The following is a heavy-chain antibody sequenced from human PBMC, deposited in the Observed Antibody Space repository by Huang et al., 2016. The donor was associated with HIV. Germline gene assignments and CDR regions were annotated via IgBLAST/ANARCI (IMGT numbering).Heavy chain of an antibody. J-gene: IGHJ4*02. Sequence: QVQLKQWGAGLLKPSETLSLTCAVYGGAFRGSSWYWIRQFPEKGLEWLGDINHNGKIIYNPALSSRITISTDTSKNHFSLHLTSVTAADTALYYCARGFNYYASDNLGVYYFDSWGLGTLVTVSP. CDR1: GGAFRGSS. CDR2: INHNGKI. D-gene: IGHD3-10*01. V-gene: IGHV4-34*02. CDR3: ARGFNYYASDNLGVYYFDS.